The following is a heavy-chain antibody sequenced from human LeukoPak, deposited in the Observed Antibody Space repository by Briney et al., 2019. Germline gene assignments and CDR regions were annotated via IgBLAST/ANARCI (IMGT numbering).Heavy chain of an antibody. CDR1: GGSISSSSYY. V-gene: IGHV4-39*07. CDR3: ARDSSGGVDY. CDR2: IYYSGST. D-gene: IGHD2-15*01. Sequence: SETLPLTCTVSGGSISSSSYYWGWIRQPPGEGLEWIGSIYYSGSTYYNPSLKSRVTISVDRSKNQFSLKLSSVTAADTAVYYCARDSSGGVDYWGQGTLVTVSS. J-gene: IGHJ4*02.